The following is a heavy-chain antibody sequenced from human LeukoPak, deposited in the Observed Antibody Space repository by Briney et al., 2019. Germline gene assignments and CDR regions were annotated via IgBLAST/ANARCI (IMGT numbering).Heavy chain of an antibody. V-gene: IGHV4-34*01. J-gene: IGHJ4*02. CDR3: ARGRVGYYYDSSGYYRLFFDY. CDR1: GGPFSGYY. CDR2: INHSGST. D-gene: IGHD3-22*01. Sequence: SETLSLTCAASGGPFSGYYWCWIRQPPGKGLEWMGEINHSGSTKYNPSLMSRVTIFVDTAKNQFSLKLSSVTAADTAVYYCARGRVGYYYDSSGYYRLFFDYWGQGTLVTVSS.